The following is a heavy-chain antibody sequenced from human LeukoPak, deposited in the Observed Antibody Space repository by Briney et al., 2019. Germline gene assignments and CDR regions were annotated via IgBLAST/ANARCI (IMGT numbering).Heavy chain of an antibody. CDR3: ARGGKYDFWSGYIYYYYYYYMDV. V-gene: IGHV1-8*03. CDR1: GYTFTSYH. Sequence: GASVKVSCKASGYTFTSYHITWVRQAPGQGLEWMGWISGYNGSTNYAQKFQGRVTITRNTSISTAYMELSSLRSEDTAVYYCARGGKYDFWSGYIYYYYYYYMDVWGKGTTVTVSS. CDR2: ISGYNGST. D-gene: IGHD3-3*01. J-gene: IGHJ6*03.